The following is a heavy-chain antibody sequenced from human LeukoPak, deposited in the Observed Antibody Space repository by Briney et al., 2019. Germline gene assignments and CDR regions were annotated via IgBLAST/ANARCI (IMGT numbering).Heavy chain of an antibody. CDR2: ISFSGNT. Sequence: SETLSLTCTVSGGSVSSAYSYWSWIRQPPGKGLEWIGYISFSGNTNYSPSLKSRVTISLDTSKNQFSLRLSSVTTADTAVFYCAGFGGATFLSWGQGTLVTVSS. D-gene: IGHD1-26*01. CDR3: AGFGGATFLS. V-gene: IGHV4-61*01. CDR1: GGSVSSAYSY. J-gene: IGHJ5*02.